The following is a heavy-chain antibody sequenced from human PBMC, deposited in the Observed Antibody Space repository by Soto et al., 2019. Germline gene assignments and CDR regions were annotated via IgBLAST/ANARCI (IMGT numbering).Heavy chain of an antibody. Sequence: PGGSLRLSCAAPGFTFSNAWLNWVRQAPGKGLEWVALIKSKSDGGTTDYAAPVKGRFTISRDDSKNTLYLQMNSLKTEDTAVYYCTTLTRIVMHPVYWGPTTLVTVSS. CDR1: GFTFSNAW. D-gene: IGHD3-22*01. V-gene: IGHV3-15*07. CDR3: TTLTRIVMHPVY. CDR2: IKSKSDGGTT. J-gene: IGHJ4*02.